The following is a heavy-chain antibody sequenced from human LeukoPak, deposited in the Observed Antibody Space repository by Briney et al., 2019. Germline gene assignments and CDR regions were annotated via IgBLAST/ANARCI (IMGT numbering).Heavy chain of an antibody. CDR1: GFSSSSYW. CDR3: ARDYNSYGSGSYFY. V-gene: IGHV3-7*01. Sequence: VGSLRLSCAASGFSSSSYWMNCVREAAGQGLECVANIKQDASEKYYVTSVKGRFTISRDNAKNSLYLQMNSLRTEDTAVYYCARDYNSYGSGSYFYWGQGTLVTVSS. CDR2: IKQDASEK. J-gene: IGHJ4*02. D-gene: IGHD3-10*01.